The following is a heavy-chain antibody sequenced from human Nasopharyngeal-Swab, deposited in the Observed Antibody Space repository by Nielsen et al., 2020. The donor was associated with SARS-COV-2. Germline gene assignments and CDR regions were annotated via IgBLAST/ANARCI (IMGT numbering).Heavy chain of an antibody. CDR2: ISGSGGST. Sequence: VRQMPGKGLGLVSAISGSGGSTYYADSVKGRFTISRDNSKNTLYLQINSLRAEDTAVYYRAKGKLKYYYDSSGSPLSGYWGQGTLVTVSS. CDR3: AKGKLKYYYDSSGSPLSGY. V-gene: IGHV3-23*01. D-gene: IGHD3-22*01. J-gene: IGHJ4*02.